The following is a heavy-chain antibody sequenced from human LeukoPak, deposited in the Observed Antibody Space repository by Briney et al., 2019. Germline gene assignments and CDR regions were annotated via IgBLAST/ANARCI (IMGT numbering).Heavy chain of an antibody. D-gene: IGHD4-11*01. CDR3: AKDQGTDYSYYYGMDV. J-gene: IGHJ6*04. CDR1: GFTFSSYG. V-gene: IGHV3-30*18. CDR2: ISYDGSNK. Sequence: GGSLRLSCAASGFTFSSYGMHWVRQAPGKGLEWVAVISYDGSNKYYADSVKGRFTISRDNSKNTLYLQMNSLRAEDTAVYYCAKDQGTDYSYYYGMDVWGKGTTVTVSS.